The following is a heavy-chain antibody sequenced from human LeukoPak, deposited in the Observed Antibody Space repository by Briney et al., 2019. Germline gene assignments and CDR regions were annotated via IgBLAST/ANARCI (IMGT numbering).Heavy chain of an antibody. CDR3: ARVGAADGYYYYYMDV. CDR1: GFSLSSYE. D-gene: IGHD6-25*01. J-gene: IGHJ6*03. CDR2: ISSSGSVK. V-gene: IGHV3-48*03. Sequence: PGGSLRLSCVGTGFSLSSYEMNWVRQAPGKGLEWITYISSSGSVKNHADSVKGRFTISRDNTKNSLYLQMNSLRAEGTAVYYCARVGAADGYYYYYMDVWGKGTTVTISS.